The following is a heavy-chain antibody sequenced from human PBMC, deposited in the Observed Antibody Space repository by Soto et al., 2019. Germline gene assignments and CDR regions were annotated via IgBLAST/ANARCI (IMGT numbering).Heavy chain of an antibody. CDR2: IYHNGRS. J-gene: IGHJ5*02. Sequence: QVYLQESGPGLVKPSGTLSLTCGVSGGSISSINWWSWVRQTPGKGLEWIGDIYHNGRSNYNPSLKSRVTLSIDKSKNQFFLNLTTVTAADTAVYYCALSQGVVPTHAVAPWGQGTVVIVSS. V-gene: IGHV4-4*02. CDR1: GGSISSINW. D-gene: IGHD2-15*01. CDR3: ALSQGVVPTHAVAP.